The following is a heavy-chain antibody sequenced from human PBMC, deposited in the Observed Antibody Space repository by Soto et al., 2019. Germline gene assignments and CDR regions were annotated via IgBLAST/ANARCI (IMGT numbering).Heavy chain of an antibody. CDR2: ISGSGGKT. CDR3: ARWSYLDY. Sequence: GGSLRLSCAVSGFTVSSNYMSWVRQPPGKGPEWVSTISGSGGKTFYADSVKGRFSISRDTSQSTLYLQMNSLRADDTAMYYCARWSYLDYWGQGTQVTVSS. J-gene: IGHJ4*02. V-gene: IGHV3-23*01. CDR1: GFTVSSNY. D-gene: IGHD3-3*01.